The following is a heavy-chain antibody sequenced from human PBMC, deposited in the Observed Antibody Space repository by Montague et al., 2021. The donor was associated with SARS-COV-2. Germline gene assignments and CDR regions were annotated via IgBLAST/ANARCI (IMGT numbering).Heavy chain of an antibody. V-gene: IGHV4-39*02. CDR3: ARLWDFYGSGSYKNSWFDP. CDR1: AGSISTNSYY. D-gene: IGHD3-10*01. CDR2: ISYSGST. Sequence: SETLSLTCTVSAGSISTNSYYWAWIRQPPGKGLEWIGSISYSGSTYFNPSLESRLTMSVDTSKNHFSLKLNSVTAADAAVYYCARLWDFYGSGSYKNSWFDPWGQGTRVTVSS. J-gene: IGHJ5*02.